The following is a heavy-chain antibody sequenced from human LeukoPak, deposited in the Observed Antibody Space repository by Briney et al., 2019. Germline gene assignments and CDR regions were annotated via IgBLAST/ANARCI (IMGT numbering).Heavy chain of an antibody. J-gene: IGHJ4*02. CDR3: ARPWGY. CDR2: IYSAGTT. Sequence: GGSLRLSCAASGFTVSSNYMSWVRQAPGKGLEWVSVIYSAGTTYYADSVKGRFTISRDNAKNSLYLQMNSLRAEDTAVYYCARPWGYWGQGTLVTVSS. D-gene: IGHD3-16*01. CDR1: GFTVSSNY. V-gene: IGHV3-53*01.